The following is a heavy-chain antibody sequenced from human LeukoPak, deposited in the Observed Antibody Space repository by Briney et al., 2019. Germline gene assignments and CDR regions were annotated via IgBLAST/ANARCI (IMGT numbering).Heavy chain of an antibody. D-gene: IGHD3-10*01. V-gene: IGHV3-23*01. J-gene: IGHJ3*02. CDR2: ISGSGGST. CDR1: GFTFSGYA. Sequence: GGSLRLSCAASGFTFSGYAMSWVRQAPGKGLEWVSAISGSGGSTYYADSVKGRFTISRDNSKNTLYLQMNSLRAEDTAVYYCAKDTVAGDAFDIWGQGTMVTVSS. CDR3: AKDTVAGDAFDI.